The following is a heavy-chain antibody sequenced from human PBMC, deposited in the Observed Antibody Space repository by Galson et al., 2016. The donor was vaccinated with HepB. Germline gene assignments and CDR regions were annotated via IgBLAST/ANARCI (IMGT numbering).Heavy chain of an antibody. D-gene: IGHD3-9*01. CDR3: TTYYGNILTAYRWFDP. CDR2: IKRKTDGGTT. V-gene: IGHV3-15*01. Sequence: VRQAPGQGLEWVGRIKRKTDGGTTDYAAPVEGRFTISRDDSKNTLYLQMNNLKNEDTAVYYCTTYYGNILTAYRWFDPWGQGTLVTVSS. J-gene: IGHJ5*02.